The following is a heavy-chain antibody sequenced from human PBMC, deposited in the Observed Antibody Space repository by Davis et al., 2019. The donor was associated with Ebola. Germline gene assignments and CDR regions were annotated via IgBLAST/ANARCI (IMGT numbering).Heavy chain of an antibody. CDR3: ARVRAISVVEKGFDF. J-gene: IGHJ4*02. Sequence: SVPVSCLASRYTLTGYYMHGVRQAPGHGLEWMARINSNSGVTNYAQMFQGRVTMTRDTSISTAYMELNRLRSDDTAVYYCARVRAISVVEKGFDFWGQGTLLTVSS. D-gene: IGHD6-19*01. V-gene: IGHV1-2*06. CDR1: RYTLTGYY. CDR2: INSNSGVT.